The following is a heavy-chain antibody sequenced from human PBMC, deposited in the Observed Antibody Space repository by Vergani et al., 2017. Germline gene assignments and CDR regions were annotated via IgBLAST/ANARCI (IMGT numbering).Heavy chain of an antibody. CDR3: ARDNWYFDL. CDR2: IYYSGST. J-gene: IGHJ2*01. V-gene: IGHV4-59*01. CDR1: GGSISSYY. Sequence: QVQLQQWGAGLLKPSETLSLTCTVSGGSISSYYWSWIRQPPGKGLEWIGYIYYSGSTNYNPSLKSRVTISVDTSKNQFSLKLSSVTAADTAVYYCARDNWYFDLWGRGTLVTVSS.